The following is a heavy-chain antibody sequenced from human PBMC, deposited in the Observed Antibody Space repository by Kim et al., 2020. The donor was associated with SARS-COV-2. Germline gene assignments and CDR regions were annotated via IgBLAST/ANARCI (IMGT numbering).Heavy chain of an antibody. Sequence: GGSLRLSCAASGFTFNSYAMHWVRQAPGKGLEWVAVIWYDGSNKYYADSVKGRFTISRDNSKNTLYLQMNSLRAEDTAVYYCAKDGGSSNGWLDPWGQGTLVTVSS. J-gene: IGHJ5*02. V-gene: IGHV3-33*06. CDR2: IWYDGSNK. CDR3: AKDGGSSNGWLDP. D-gene: IGHD1-26*01. CDR1: GFTFNSYA.